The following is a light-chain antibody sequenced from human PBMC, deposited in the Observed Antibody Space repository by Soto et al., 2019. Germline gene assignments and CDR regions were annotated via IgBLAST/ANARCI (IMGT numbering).Light chain of an antibody. Sequence: QSVLTQPPSASGSPGQSVTISCTGTSSDVGGHNSVSWYQHHPGKAPKLMIYEVNKRPSGVPDRFSGSNSGNTASLTVSGLQAGDEADYYCSSYAGSNNWVFGGGTKLTVL. V-gene: IGLV2-8*01. J-gene: IGLJ3*02. CDR2: EVN. CDR3: SSYAGSNNWV. CDR1: SSDVGGHNS.